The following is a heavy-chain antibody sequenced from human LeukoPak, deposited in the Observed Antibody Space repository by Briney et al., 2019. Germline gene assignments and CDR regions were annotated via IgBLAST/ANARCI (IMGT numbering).Heavy chain of an antibody. Sequence: GGSLRLSCAASGFTFSSYSMNWVRQAPGKGLEWVSSISSSSSYIYYADSVKGRFTIPRDNAKNSLYLQMNSLRAEDTAVYYCARGRGSGYQRYYYFDYWGQGTLVTVSS. CDR1: GFTFSSYS. V-gene: IGHV3-21*01. D-gene: IGHD3-22*01. CDR3: ARGRGSGYQRYYYFDY. CDR2: ISSSSSYI. J-gene: IGHJ4*02.